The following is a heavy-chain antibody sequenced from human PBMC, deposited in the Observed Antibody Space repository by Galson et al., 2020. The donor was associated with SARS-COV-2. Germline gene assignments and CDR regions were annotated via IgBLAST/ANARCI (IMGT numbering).Heavy chain of an antibody. D-gene: IGHD3-22*01. J-gene: IGHJ1*01. CDR2: TYYSGST. CDR3: ARGDYDSSGYYFGPFQH. Sequence: ASETLSLTCTVSGGSLSSGGYYWSWIRQHPGKGLEWIGYTYYSGSTYYNPSLKSRVTISVDTSKNQFSLKLSSVTAADTAVYYCARGDYDSSGYYFGPFQHWGQGTLVTVSS. V-gene: IGHV4-31*03. CDR1: GGSLSSGGYY.